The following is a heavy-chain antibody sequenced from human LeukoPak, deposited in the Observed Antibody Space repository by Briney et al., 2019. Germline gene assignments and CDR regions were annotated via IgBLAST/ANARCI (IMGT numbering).Heavy chain of an antibody. CDR2: SIPIFDRT. CDR3: SGDLNWHHGS. CDR1: GGTFGSYT. D-gene: IGHD3-10*01. J-gene: IGHJ5*02. Sequence: ASVKVSCKASGGTFGSYTINWVRQAPGQGLEWMGRSIPIFDRTNDARNFQGRVTITADKSTTTVYMELTSLRSDDTAVYYCSGDLNWHHGSWGQGTLVTVSS. V-gene: IGHV1-69*08.